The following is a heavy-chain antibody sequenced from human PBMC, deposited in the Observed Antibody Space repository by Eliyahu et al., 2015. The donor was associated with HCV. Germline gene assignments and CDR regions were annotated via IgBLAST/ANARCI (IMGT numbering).Heavy chain of an antibody. CDR3: AREGSGWYYFDY. CDR2: MYTSGHT. D-gene: IGHD6-19*01. J-gene: IGHJ4*02. CDR1: GGSISDYY. V-gene: IGHV4-4*07. Sequence: QVQLQESGPGLVKPSETLSLTCTVXGGSISDYYWSWIRQPAGKGLELIGRMYTSGHTNYNPSLKSRVTMSVDTSKNHFSLKLSSVTAADTAVYYCAREGSGWYYFDYWGQGTLVTVSS.